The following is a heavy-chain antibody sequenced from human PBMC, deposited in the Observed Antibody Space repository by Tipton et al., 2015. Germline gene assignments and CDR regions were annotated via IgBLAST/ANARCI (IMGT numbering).Heavy chain of an antibody. V-gene: IGHV3-23*01. J-gene: IGHJ4*02. D-gene: IGHD2-15*01. Sequence: GSLRLSCAASGFTFINYAVSWVRQAPGKGLEWVAAITSSGGSTHYADSVKGRFTISRDTSGNTLYLQMNSLRAEDTAVYYCAGGVVSATRESYWGQGTLVTVSS. CDR1: GFTFINYA. CDR3: AGGVVSATRESY. CDR2: ITSSGGST.